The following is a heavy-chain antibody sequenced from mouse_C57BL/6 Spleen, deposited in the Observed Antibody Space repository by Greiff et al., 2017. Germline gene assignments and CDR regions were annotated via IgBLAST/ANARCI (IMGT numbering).Heavy chain of an antibody. CDR1: GFTFSSYG. V-gene: IGHV5-6*01. Sequence: EVQLVESGGDLVKPGGSLKLSCAASGFTFSSYGMSWVRQTPDKRLEWVATISSGGSYTYYPDSVKGRFTISRDNAKNTLYLQMSSLKSEDTAMYYCARGGIYYDYDWYFDVWGTGTTVTVSS. J-gene: IGHJ1*03. CDR2: ISSGGSYT. CDR3: ARGGIYYDYDWYFDV. D-gene: IGHD2-4*01.